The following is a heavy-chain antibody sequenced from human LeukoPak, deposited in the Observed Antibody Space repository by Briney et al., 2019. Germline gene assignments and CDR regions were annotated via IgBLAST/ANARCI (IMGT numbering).Heavy chain of an antibody. J-gene: IGHJ6*04. D-gene: IGHD3-10*02. V-gene: IGHV3-7*01. CDR1: GFTFSTYW. CDR2: INQDGSAK. Sequence: PGGSLRLSCAATGFTFSTYWMSWVRQVPGKGLEWVANINQDGSAKYYVDSVKGRFTISRDNAKNSLYLQMNSLRAEDTGVYYCAELGITMIGGVWGKGTTVTISS. CDR3: AELGITMIGGV.